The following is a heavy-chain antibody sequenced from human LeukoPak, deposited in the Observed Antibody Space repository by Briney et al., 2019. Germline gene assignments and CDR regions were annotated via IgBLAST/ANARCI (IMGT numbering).Heavy chain of an antibody. V-gene: IGHV3-7*05. Sequence: GGSLRLSCAASGFTFSRYWMSWVRQAPGKGLEWVANIKQDESEKYYVDSVKGRFTISRDNAKNSLYLQMNSLRAEDTAVYYCARDRLVAYGDWGWFDPWGQGTQVTVSS. CDR3: ARDRLVAYGDWGWFDP. CDR1: GFTFSRYW. D-gene: IGHD4-17*01. CDR2: IKQDESEK. J-gene: IGHJ5*02.